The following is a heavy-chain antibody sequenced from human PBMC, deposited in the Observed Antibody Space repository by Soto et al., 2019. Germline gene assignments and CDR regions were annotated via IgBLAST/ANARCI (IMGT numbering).Heavy chain of an antibody. D-gene: IGHD5-12*01. CDR3: ARDTGYDHDAFDI. V-gene: IGHV1-46*01. CDR1: GYSFITSYH. J-gene: IGHJ3*02. Sequence: QVQLVQSGAEVKKPGASVKVSCKASGYSFITSYHMHWVRQAPGQGLECMGIINPTGSMTRYSQIFQGRLTRTRDTSTATDYMELSNLTTEDTAVYFCARDTGYDHDAFDICGQGTRVTVSS. CDR2: INPTGSMT.